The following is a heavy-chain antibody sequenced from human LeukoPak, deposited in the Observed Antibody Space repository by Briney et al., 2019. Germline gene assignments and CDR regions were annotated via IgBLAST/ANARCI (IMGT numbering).Heavy chain of an antibody. CDR1: GYSISSGYY. D-gene: IGHD3-9*01. CDR3: ARHYDILTGYYY. Sequence: SETLSLTXAVSGYSISSGYYWGWIRHPPGKGLEWIGSIYHSGSTYYNPSLKSRVTISVDTSKNQFSLKLSSVTAADTAVYYCARHYDILTGYYYWGQGTLVTVSS. CDR2: IYHSGST. J-gene: IGHJ4*02. V-gene: IGHV4-38-2*01.